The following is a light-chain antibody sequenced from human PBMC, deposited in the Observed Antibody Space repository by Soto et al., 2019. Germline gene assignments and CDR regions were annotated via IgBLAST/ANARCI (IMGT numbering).Light chain of an antibody. CDR2: LGS. V-gene: IGKV2-28*01. J-gene: IGKJ4*01. CDR3: QKCKVAPFT. Sequence: DIVMTQSPLSLPVTPGEPASISCRSSQSLLHSNGYTYLDWYLQRPGQSPQLLIYLGSYRASGVPGRFSGSGSGTDFTLKISRVEAGDVGVYYCQKCKVAPFTFGGGTKV. CDR1: QSLLHSNGYTY.